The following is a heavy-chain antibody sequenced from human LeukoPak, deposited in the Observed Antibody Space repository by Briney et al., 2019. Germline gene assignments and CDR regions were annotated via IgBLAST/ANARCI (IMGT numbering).Heavy chain of an antibody. J-gene: IGHJ6*03. CDR1: GFTFSNYW. D-gene: IGHD4-17*01. Sequence: GGSLRLSCTVSGFTFSNYWMSWVRQTPGKGLEWVANIEQDGSEKWYVDSVKGRFTISRDNAKNSLYLQMNSLRAEDTAVYYCARDQGDVPYGDYTYYYMDVWGKGTTVTVSS. CDR3: ARDQGDVPYGDYTYYYMDV. V-gene: IGHV3-7*01. CDR2: IEQDGSEK.